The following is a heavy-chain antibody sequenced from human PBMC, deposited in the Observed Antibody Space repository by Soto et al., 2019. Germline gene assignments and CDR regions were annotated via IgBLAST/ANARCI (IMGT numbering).Heavy chain of an antibody. D-gene: IGHD3-3*01. CDR3: ARDGDFWSGYPNWFDP. CDR1: GYTFTSYG. Sequence: GASVKVSCKASGYTFTSYGISWVRQAPGQGLEWMGWISAYNGSTNYAQKLQGRVTMTTDTSTSTAYMELRSLRSDDTAVYYCARDGDFWSGYPNWFDPWGQGTLVTVSS. V-gene: IGHV1-18*04. CDR2: ISAYNGST. J-gene: IGHJ5*02.